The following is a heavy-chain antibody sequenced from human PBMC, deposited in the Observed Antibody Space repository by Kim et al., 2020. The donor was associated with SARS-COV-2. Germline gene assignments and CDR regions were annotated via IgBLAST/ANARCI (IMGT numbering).Heavy chain of an antibody. V-gene: IGHV1-69*01. D-gene: IGHD1-26*01. Sequence: NYAQKCQGRVTITADESTSTAYMELSSLRSEDTAVDYCARAEWELYYFDYWGQGTLVTVSS. J-gene: IGHJ4*02. CDR3: ARAEWELYYFDY.